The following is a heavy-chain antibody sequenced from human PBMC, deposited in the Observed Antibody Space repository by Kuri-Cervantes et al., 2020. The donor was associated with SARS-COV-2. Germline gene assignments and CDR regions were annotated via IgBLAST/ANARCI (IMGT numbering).Heavy chain of an antibody. D-gene: IGHD3-3*01. Sequence: GESLKISCAAYGFTFSDYYMSWIRQAPGKGLEWVSYISSSGSTIYYAVSVKGRFTISRDNAKNSLYLQMNSLRAEDTAVDYCAREFSYAFDIWGQGTMVTVSS. V-gene: IGHV3-11*01. CDR3: AREFSYAFDI. CDR1: GFTFSDYY. J-gene: IGHJ3*02. CDR2: ISSSGSTI.